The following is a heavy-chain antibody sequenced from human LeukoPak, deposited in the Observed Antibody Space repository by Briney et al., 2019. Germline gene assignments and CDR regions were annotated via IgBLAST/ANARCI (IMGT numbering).Heavy chain of an antibody. Sequence: SETLSLTCAVYGGSFSGYNWSWLRQPPGRGLEWIGEINHSGSTKYNPSLKSRVTISVDTSRNQFSLKLSSVTAADTAVYYCARHQLAYCGGDCYSVEAKHHNWFDPWGQGTLVTVSS. CDR2: INHSGST. CDR3: ARHQLAYCGGDCYSVEAKHHNWFDP. J-gene: IGHJ5*02. D-gene: IGHD2-21*02. CDR1: GGSFSGYN. V-gene: IGHV4-34*01.